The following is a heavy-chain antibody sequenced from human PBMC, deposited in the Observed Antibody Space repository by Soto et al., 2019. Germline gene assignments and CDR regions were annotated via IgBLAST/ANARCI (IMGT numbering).Heavy chain of an antibody. CDR1: GFTFSSYW. CDR2: IKQDGSKK. Sequence: GSLRLSCAASGFTFSSYWMSWVRQAPGKGMEWVANIKQDGSKKYYVDSVKGLFTISRDNAKNSLYLQMNSLRAEDTAVYYCARGRGFGELLFRYYYYMDVWGKGTTVTVSS. V-gene: IGHV3-7*03. CDR3: ARGRGFGELLFRYYYYMDV. D-gene: IGHD3-10*01. J-gene: IGHJ6*03.